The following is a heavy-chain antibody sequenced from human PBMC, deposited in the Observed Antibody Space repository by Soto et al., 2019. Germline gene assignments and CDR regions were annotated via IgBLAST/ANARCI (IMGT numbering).Heavy chain of an antibody. Sequence: PSQTLSLTCGISGDSVSSNSAAGECRIRSPSRGLEWLGRTYYRSKWYDDYAVSVESRITINPDTSKNHFSLQLNFVTPEDTAVYFCARGEQYSGRIFDYWGQGTLVTVSS. CDR1: GDSVSSNSAA. D-gene: IGHD1-26*01. CDR2: TYYRSKWYD. V-gene: IGHV6-1*01. CDR3: ARGEQYSGRIFDY. J-gene: IGHJ4*02.